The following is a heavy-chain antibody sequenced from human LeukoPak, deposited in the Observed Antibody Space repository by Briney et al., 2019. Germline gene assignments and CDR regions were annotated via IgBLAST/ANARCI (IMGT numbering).Heavy chain of an antibody. CDR2: IKQDGREE. V-gene: IGHV3-7*05. CDR1: GFMFSNYW. J-gene: IGHJ5*02. CDR3: ATISQRSLDP. Sequence: GGSLRHSCAASGFMFSNYWVSRVRQAPGKGLEWVANIKQDGREEYYVDSLKGRFTISRDNAKNSLYLQMNRLRAEDTAVYYCATISQRSLDPWGQGTLVTVSS.